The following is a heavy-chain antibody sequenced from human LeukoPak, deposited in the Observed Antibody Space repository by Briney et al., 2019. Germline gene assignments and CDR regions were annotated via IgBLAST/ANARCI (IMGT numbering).Heavy chain of an antibody. V-gene: IGHV3-7*01. CDR2: LKEDVSAR. Sequence: GGSLRLSCAISGFSFDADWMTWVRQAPGKGLEWVASLKEDVSARNLVDSVKGRFTISTDNAKNSLNLQMNSLRVEDTAVYYCARGPPYGSRSDFLDYWGLGTLVTVSS. J-gene: IGHJ4*02. CDR1: GFSFDADW. CDR3: ARGPPYGSRSDFLDY. D-gene: IGHD3-10*01.